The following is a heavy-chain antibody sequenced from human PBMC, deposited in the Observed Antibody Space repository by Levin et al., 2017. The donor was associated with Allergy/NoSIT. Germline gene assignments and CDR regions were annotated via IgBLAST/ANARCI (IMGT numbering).Heavy chain of an antibody. D-gene: IGHD6-13*01. CDR1: GFTFDDYT. Sequence: GESLKISCAASGFTFDDYTMHWVRQAPGKGLEWVSLISWDGGGTYYADSVKGRFTISRDNSKNSLYLQMNSLRTEDTALYYCAKAGHSSSWYYFDYWGQGTLVTVSS. CDR3: AKAGHSSSWYYFDY. CDR2: ISWDGGGT. V-gene: IGHV3-43*01. J-gene: IGHJ4*02.